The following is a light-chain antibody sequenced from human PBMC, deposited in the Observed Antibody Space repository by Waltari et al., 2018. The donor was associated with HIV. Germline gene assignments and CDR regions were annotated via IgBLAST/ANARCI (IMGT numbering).Light chain of an antibody. CDR2: LNADDSK. CDR3: QTWGTGISLV. CDR1: TGHNYQA. J-gene: IGLJ2*01. V-gene: IGLV4-69*01. Sequence: QLVLAQPPSVSASLGASVQLACTLPTGHNYQAVSWHQQQPGKGPRFLLKLNADDSKTKGDGVPDRFSGSSSGAERFLYISNLQSEDEGDYYCQTWGTGISLVFGGGTRLTVL.